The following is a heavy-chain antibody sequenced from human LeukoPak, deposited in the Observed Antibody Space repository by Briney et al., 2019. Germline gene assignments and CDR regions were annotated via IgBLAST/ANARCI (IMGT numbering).Heavy chain of an antibody. J-gene: IGHJ4*02. D-gene: IGHD4-11*01. CDR2: IYYSGST. Sequence: SETLSLTCTVSGGSISSYYWSWIRQPPGKGLEWIGYIYYSGSTNYDPSLKSRVTISVDTSKNQFSLKLSSVTAADTAVYYCARDRVRGNSNPFFDYWGQGTLVTVSS. CDR3: ARDRVRGNSNPFFDY. CDR1: GGSISSYY. V-gene: IGHV4-59*01.